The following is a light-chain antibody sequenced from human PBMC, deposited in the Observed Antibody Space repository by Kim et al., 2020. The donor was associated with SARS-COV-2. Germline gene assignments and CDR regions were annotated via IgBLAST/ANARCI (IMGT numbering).Light chain of an antibody. CDR3: QQYSNWPIT. CDR1: QSVGSN. CDR2: GAS. J-gene: IGKJ5*01. V-gene: IGKV3-15*01. Sequence: CPGERATLSCRASQSVGSNLAWYLQKRGQAPRLLIYGASTRATGIPDRFSGSGSGTEFTLTISSLQSEDFAVYYCQQYSNWPITFGQGTRLEIK.